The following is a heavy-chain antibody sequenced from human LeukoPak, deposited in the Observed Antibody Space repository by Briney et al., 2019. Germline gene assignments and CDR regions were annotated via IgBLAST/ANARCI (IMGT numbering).Heavy chain of an antibody. V-gene: IGHV3-33*01. Sequence: PGGSLRLSCAASGFTLTTFGIHWVRQAPGKGLEWVAVLWYDGSRKYYADSVKGRFTISGDNSKNTMYLQMNSLRAEDTAVYYCARFWGLEVRGVILYWGQGTLVTVSS. D-gene: IGHD3-10*01. CDR1: GFTLTTFG. J-gene: IGHJ4*02. CDR3: ARFWGLEVRGVILY. CDR2: LWYDGSRK.